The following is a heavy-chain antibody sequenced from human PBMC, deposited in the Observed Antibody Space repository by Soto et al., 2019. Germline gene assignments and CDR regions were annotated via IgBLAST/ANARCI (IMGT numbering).Heavy chain of an antibody. CDR3: ARGGGWYVPDY. CDR1: GYTFTSYA. J-gene: IGHJ4*02. D-gene: IGHD6-19*01. Sequence: QVQLVQSGAEEKKPGASVKVSCKASGYTFTSYAMHWVRQAPGQRLEWMGWINAGNGNTKYSQKFQGRVTITRDTSASTDYMELSSLRSEDTAVYYCARGGGWYVPDYWGQGTLVTVSS. CDR2: INAGNGNT. V-gene: IGHV1-3*05.